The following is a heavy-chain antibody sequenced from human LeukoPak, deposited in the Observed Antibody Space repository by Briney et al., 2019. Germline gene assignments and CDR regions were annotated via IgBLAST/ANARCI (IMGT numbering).Heavy chain of an antibody. V-gene: IGHV4-38-2*02. CDR1: GYSISSGYY. Sequence: SETLSLTRTVSGYSISSGYYWGWIRQPPGKGLEWIGSIYHSGSTYYNPSLKSRVTISVDTSKNQFSLKLSSVTAADTAVYYCARGPLVSYYFDYWGQGTLVTVSS. CDR2: IYHSGST. CDR3: ARGPLVSYYFDY. D-gene: IGHD5/OR15-5a*01. J-gene: IGHJ4*02.